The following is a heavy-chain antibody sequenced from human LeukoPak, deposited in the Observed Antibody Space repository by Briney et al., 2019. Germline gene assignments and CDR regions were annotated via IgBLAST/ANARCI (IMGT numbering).Heavy chain of an antibody. D-gene: IGHD3-10*01. CDR1: GGPFSGYY. CDR3: ARGRITMVRGGYWFDP. CDR2: INHSGST. V-gene: IGHV4-34*01. Sequence: LKPSETLSLTCAVYGGPFSGYYWSWIRQPPGKGPEWIGEINHSGSTNYNPSLKSRVTISVDTSKNQFSLKLSSVTAADTAVYYCARGRITMVRGGYWFDPWGQGTLVTVSS. J-gene: IGHJ5*02.